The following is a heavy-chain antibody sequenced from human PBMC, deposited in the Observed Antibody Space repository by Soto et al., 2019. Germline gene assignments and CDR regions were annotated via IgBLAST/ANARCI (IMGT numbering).Heavy chain of an antibody. Sequence: SGKVSCKASGYTLTSYGISWVRQAPAQGLEWMGWISAYNDNTIYEQKVQGRVTMTTDTSTSTAYMELRSLRSDDTAVYYCARARAAVTMFFDSWGQGTLVTVPS. CDR3: ARARAAVTMFFDS. CDR2: ISAYNDNT. J-gene: IGHJ4*02. D-gene: IGHD4-17*01. V-gene: IGHV1-18*01. CDR1: GYTLTSYG.